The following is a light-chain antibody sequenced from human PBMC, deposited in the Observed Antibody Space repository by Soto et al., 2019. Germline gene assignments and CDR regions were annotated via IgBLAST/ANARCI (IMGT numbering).Light chain of an antibody. Sequence: QSVLTQPASVSGSPGQSVTISCTGASSDVGGYDYVSWYQQHPGKAPKLILYEVNNRPSGVSNHFSGSKSGNTASLIISGPQADDEADYYCSSYSTTSTLVFGSGTKLPVL. CDR2: EVN. CDR3: SSYSTTSTLV. CDR1: SSDVGGYDY. V-gene: IGLV2-14*01. J-gene: IGLJ1*01.